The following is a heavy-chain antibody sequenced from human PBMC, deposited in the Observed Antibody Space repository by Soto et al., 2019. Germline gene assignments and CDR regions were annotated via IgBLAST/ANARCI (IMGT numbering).Heavy chain of an antibody. Sequence: GGSLRLSCEASGFTFSSYAMHWVRQAPGKGLEWAAVISNEGNNKDYADSVKGRFTISRDKSKNTLFLETNNLTAGDTAAYYCARVVFYDSRRYYNMDVWGQGTTVTVSS. CDR2: ISNEGNNK. V-gene: IGHV3-30-3*01. CDR1: GFTFSSYA. CDR3: ARVVFYDSRRYYNMDV. D-gene: IGHD3-10*01. J-gene: IGHJ6*02.